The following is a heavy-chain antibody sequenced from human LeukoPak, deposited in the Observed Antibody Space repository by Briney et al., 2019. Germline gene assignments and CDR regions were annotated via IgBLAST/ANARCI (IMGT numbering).Heavy chain of an antibody. J-gene: IGHJ4*02. V-gene: IGHV4-39*07. D-gene: IGHD2-15*01. CDR3: ARDRRWTLFDY. CDR2: IYYSGST. CDR1: GVSISSSSYY. Sequence: ASETLSLTCTVSGVSISSSSYYWGWIRQPPGKGLEWIGSIYYSGSTYYNPSLKSRVTISVDTSKNQFSLKLSSVTAADTAVYYCARDRRWTLFDYWGQGTLVTVSS.